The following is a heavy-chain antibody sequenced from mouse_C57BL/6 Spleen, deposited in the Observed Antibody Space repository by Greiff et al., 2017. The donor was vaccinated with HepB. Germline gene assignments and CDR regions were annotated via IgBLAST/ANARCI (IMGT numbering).Heavy chain of an antibody. CDR3: ARELGHFDY. CDR2: INPNNGGT. J-gene: IGHJ2*01. D-gene: IGHD4-1*01. CDR1: GYTFTDYN. Sequence: VHVKQSGPELVKPGASVKMSCKASGYTFTDYNMHWVKQSHGKSLEWIGYINPNNGGTSYNQKFKGKATLTVNKSSSTAYMELRSLTSEDSAVYYCARELGHFDYWGQGTTLTVSS. V-gene: IGHV1-22*01.